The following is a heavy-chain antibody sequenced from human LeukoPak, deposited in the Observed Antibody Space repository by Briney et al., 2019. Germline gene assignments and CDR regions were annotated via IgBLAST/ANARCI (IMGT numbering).Heavy chain of an antibody. Sequence: VGSLRLSCAASGFTVSSNYMSWVRQAPGKGLEWVSVIYSGGSTYYADSLKGRFTISRDNSKNTLYLQMNSLRAEDTAVYYCARDYYYDSSGYSVPLGYWGQGTLVTVSS. J-gene: IGHJ4*02. CDR3: ARDYYYDSSGYSVPLGY. D-gene: IGHD3-22*01. V-gene: IGHV3-53*01. CDR1: GFTVSSNY. CDR2: IYSGGST.